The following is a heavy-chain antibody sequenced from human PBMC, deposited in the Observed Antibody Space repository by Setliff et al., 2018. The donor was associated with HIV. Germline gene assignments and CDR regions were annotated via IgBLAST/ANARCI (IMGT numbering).Heavy chain of an antibody. V-gene: IGHV4-34*01. CDR2: INHSGSN. Sequence: SETLSLTCDVSGGSFSGYYWSWIRQPPGKGLEWIGEINHSGSNNYNPSLKSRVTISVDTSKNQFSLKLSSVTAADTAVYYCARSPMRTGYYYYYMDVWGKGTTVTVSS. CDR1: GGSFSGYY. D-gene: IGHD3-22*01. CDR3: ARSPMRTGYYYYYMDV. J-gene: IGHJ6*03.